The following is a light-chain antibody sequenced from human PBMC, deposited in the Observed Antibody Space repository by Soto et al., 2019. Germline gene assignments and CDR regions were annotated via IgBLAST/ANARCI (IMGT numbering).Light chain of an antibody. CDR3: GTWDSSLSAVV. J-gene: IGLJ2*01. Sequence: QSVLTQPPSVSAAPGQKVTISCSGSSSNIANNYVSWYQQLPGTAPKLLIYDNNKRPSGIPDRFSGSKSGTSATLGITGPQTGDEADYYCGTWDSSLSAVVFGGGTQLTVL. CDR1: SSNIANNY. CDR2: DNN. V-gene: IGLV1-51*01.